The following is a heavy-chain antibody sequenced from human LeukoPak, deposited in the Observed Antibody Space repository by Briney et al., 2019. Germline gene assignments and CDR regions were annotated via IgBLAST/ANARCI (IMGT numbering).Heavy chain of an antibody. V-gene: IGHV1-46*01. J-gene: IGHJ4*02. CDR1: GYTFTSYY. Sequence: GASVKVSCKASGYTFTSYYMHWVRQAPGQGLEWMGIINPSGGSTSYAQKFQGRVTMTRDTSTSTVYMELSSLRSEDTAVYYCASYCSSTSCYDRMVDYWGQGTLVTVSS. CDR3: ASYCSSTSCYDRMVDY. CDR2: INPSGGST. D-gene: IGHD2-2*01.